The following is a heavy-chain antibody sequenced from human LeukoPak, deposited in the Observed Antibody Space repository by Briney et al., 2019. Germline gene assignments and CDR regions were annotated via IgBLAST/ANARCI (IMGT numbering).Heavy chain of an antibody. V-gene: IGHV1-18*04. CDR3: ARESPYYYGSGSDAFEI. CDR2: ISTYSGNT. D-gene: IGHD3-10*01. CDR1: CYTFTSYG. J-gene: IGHJ3*02. Sequence: AAVKVFCKASCYTFTSYGISWVRQAPGQGLEGMGWISTYSGNTNYSQKLQGRLTMTTETSASTTYMDLRNMRSDDTTVYLCARESPYYYGSGSDAFEIWGQGTMVTVSS.